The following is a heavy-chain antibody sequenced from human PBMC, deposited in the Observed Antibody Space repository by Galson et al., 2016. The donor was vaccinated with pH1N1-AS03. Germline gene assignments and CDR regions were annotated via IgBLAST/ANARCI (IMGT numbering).Heavy chain of an antibody. Sequence: SVKVSCKASGYTFSTYGVSWVRQAPGQGLEWMGWISGYDDDTNYAQNVAGRVTMTTDKSTSTVYMELRSLRSDDTAVYYCARFPDYGDDVGYWGQGTLVTVSS. CDR2: ISGYDDDT. CDR1: GYTFSTYG. V-gene: IGHV1-18*04. D-gene: IGHD4-17*01. CDR3: ARFPDYGDDVGY. J-gene: IGHJ4*02.